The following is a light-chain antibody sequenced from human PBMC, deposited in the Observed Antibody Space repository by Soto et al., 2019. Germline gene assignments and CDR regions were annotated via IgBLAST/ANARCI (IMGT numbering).Light chain of an antibody. CDR2: LGS. Sequence: DIVMTQSPLALPVPLVDPASFSHKPAQILVHSNGYNNLDWYLQKPGQSPQLLIYLGSSRSSGVPDRFSGSGSGTDFTLKISRVEAEDVGVYYCMQGLQTPPTFGQGTRLEIK. V-gene: IGKV2-28*01. J-gene: IGKJ5*01. CDR3: MQGLQTPPT. CDR1: QILVHSNGYNN.